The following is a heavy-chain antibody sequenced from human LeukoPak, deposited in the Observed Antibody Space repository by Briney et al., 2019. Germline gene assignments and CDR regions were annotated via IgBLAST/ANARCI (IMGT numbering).Heavy chain of an antibody. Sequence: PGGSLRLSCAASGFTFDDYAMHWVRQAPGKGLEWVSGISGGGGSTYYADSVKGRFTISRDNSKNTLYLQMNSLSAEDTAVYYCAKLSRYYYGSGSTFDYWGQGTLVTVSS. CDR1: GFTFDDYA. J-gene: IGHJ4*02. CDR2: ISGGGGST. CDR3: AKLSRYYYGSGSTFDY. D-gene: IGHD3-10*01. V-gene: IGHV3-23*01.